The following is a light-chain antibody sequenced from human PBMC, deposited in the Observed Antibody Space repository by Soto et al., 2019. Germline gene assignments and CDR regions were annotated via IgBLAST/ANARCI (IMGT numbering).Light chain of an antibody. V-gene: IGKV1-39*01. Sequence: DIQMTQSPSSLSASVGDRVTITCRASQSISAYLNWFQHKPGRAPKLLIYGATSLQSEVPSRFSGSGSGTDFTLTISSQQPEDFAAYYCQQTYSTPLTFGGGTKLEIK. CDR1: QSISAY. CDR2: GAT. CDR3: QQTYSTPLT. J-gene: IGKJ4*01.